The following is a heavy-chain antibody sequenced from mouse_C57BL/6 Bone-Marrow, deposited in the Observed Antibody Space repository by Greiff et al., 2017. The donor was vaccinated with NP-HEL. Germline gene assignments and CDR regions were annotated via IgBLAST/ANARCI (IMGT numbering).Heavy chain of an antibody. Sequence: EVQGVESGGGLVKPGGSLKLSCAASGFTFSSYAMSWVRQTPEKRLEWVATISDGGSYTYYPDNVKGRFTISRDNAKNNLYLQMSHLKSEDTAMYYCARDWDYGSSLGGQGTLVTVSA. D-gene: IGHD1-1*01. V-gene: IGHV5-4*01. CDR1: GFTFSSYA. CDR3: ARDWDYGSSL. J-gene: IGHJ3*01. CDR2: ISDGGSYT.